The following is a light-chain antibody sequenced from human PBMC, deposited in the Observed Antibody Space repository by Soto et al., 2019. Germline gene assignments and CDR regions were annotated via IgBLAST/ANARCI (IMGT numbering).Light chain of an antibody. CDR2: DVT. V-gene: IGLV2-8*01. Sequence: QSALTQPPSASGSPGQSVAISCTGTSSDIGGYNFVSWYQQHPGKAPKLMIYDVTKRPSGVPDRFSGSKSGNTATLIVSGLQAEDEADYYCSSHGGSNNPYVLGPGTQLTVL. CDR1: SSDIGGYNF. CDR3: SSHGGSNNPYV. J-gene: IGLJ1*01.